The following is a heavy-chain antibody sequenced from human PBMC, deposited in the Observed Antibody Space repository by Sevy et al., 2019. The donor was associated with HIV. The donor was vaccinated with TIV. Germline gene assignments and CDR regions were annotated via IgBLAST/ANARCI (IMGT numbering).Heavy chain of an antibody. J-gene: IGHJ4*02. Sequence: GGSLRLSCAASGFTFSNFWMHWVRQAPGKGLVWLARISNDGRRASYADSLKGRFTISRDNAKNTAYLQINRLRAEDRAIYYCAGQERYIDRWGQGILVTVSS. CDR3: AGQERYIDR. D-gene: IGHD3-9*01. CDR2: ISNDGRRA. CDR1: GFTFSNFW. V-gene: IGHV3-74*01.